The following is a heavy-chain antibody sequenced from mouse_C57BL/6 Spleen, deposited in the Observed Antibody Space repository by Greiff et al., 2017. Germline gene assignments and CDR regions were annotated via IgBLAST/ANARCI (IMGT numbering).Heavy chain of an antibody. CDR3: TRSVLAYYFDY. V-gene: IGHV1-15*01. J-gene: IGHJ2*01. D-gene: IGHD4-1*01. Sequence: VQLQQSGAELVRPGASVTLSCKASGYTFTDYELHWVKQTPVHGLEWIGAIDPETGGTAYNQKFKGKAILTADKSSSTAYMELRSLTSEDSAVYYCTRSVLAYYFDYWGQGTTLTVSS. CDR1: GYTFTDYE. CDR2: IDPETGGT.